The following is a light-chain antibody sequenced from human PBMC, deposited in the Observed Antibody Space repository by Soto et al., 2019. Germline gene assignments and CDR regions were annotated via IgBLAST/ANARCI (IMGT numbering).Light chain of an antibody. CDR1: QSVSSN. CDR3: QQQNNSPPLT. J-gene: IGKJ3*01. CDR2: GAS. Sequence: EIVMTQSPATLSVSPGERATLSCRASQSVSSNLAWYQQKPGQAPRLLIYGASTRATGIPARFSGSGSGTKFTTTISSRQSEDFAVTYCQQQNNSPPLTFGPGTKVDIK. V-gene: IGKV3-15*01.